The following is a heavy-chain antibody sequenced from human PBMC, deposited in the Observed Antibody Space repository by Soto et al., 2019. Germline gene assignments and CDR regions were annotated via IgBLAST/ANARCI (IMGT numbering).Heavy chain of an antibody. Sequence: PSETLSLTCTVSGDSISAYSWSWVRQPPGKGLEWIGNIHYNGNTKYNPSLQSRVTMSVDTSKNQFSLKLISVTAADTAVYFCARAKLVPAYWEWFDPWGQGTLVTVSS. J-gene: IGHJ5*02. D-gene: IGHD2-2*01. CDR2: IHYNGNT. CDR3: ARAKLVPAYWEWFDP. CDR1: GDSISAYS. V-gene: IGHV4-59*12.